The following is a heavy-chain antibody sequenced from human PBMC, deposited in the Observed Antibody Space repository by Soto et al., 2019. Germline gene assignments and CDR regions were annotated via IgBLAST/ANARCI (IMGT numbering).Heavy chain of an antibody. D-gene: IGHD1-7*01. CDR2: SSAYNGNT. Sequence: ASVKVSCKASGYTFTSYGISWVRQAPGQGLEWMGWSSAYNGNTNYAQKLQGRVVMTTDTSTSTAYMELRSLRSDDTAVYYCARSSPVYNWDYVGRAGGLDYWGQGTLVTVSS. V-gene: IGHV1-18*01. J-gene: IGHJ4*02. CDR1: GYTFTSYG. CDR3: ARSSPVYNWDYVGRAGGLDY.